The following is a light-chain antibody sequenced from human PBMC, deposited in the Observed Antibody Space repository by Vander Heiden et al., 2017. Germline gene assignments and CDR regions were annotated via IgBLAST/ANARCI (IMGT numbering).Light chain of an antibody. CDR3: QQDNNLHT. V-gene: IGKV3-15*01. J-gene: IGKJ1*01. Sequence: EIVMTQSPATLSVSPRERATLSCRASQSVSSNLAWYQQKPGQAPRLLIYGASTRANGIPDRFSGSGSGTEFTLTISSLQSEDFAVYYWQQDNNLHTFGQGTKVEIK. CDR2: GAS. CDR1: QSVSSN.